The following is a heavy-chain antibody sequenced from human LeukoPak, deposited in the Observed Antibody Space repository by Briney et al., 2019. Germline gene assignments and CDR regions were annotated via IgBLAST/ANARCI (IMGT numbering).Heavy chain of an antibody. D-gene: IGHD2-2*02. CDR2: INPNSGGT. CDR1: GYTFTGYY. CDR3: ARPHCSSTSCYTANFDY. Sequence: ASVKVSCKASGYTFTGYYMHWVRQAPGQGLEWMGWINPNSGGTNYAQKFQGRVTMTRDTSISTAYMELSRLRSDDTAVYYCARPHCSSTSCYTANFDYRGQGTLVTVSS. J-gene: IGHJ4*02. V-gene: IGHV1-2*02.